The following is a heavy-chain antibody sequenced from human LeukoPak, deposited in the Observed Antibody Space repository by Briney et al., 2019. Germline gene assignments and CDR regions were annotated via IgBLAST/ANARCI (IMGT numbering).Heavy chain of an antibody. V-gene: IGHV1-46*01. D-gene: IGHD6-6*01. CDR2: INPSSGFK. CDR3: ARDLGGSSSYVWLDP. Sequence: ASVKVSCKASGYTFTTYHMHWVRQAPGQGLEWMGIINPSSGFKHNAQKFQDRFTMTRDTSTSTVYMELSSLTSEDTVVYYCARDLGGSSSYVWLDPWGQGTLVTVSS. CDR1: GYTFTTYH. J-gene: IGHJ5*02.